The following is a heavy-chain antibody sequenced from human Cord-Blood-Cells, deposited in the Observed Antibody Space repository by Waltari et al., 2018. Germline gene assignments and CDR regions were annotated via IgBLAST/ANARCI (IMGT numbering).Heavy chain of an antibody. D-gene: IGHD3-9*01. V-gene: IGHV3-7*01. CDR3: ASVFFDWLLCY. J-gene: IGHJ4*02. Sequence: QLVESGGGLVQPGGSLRLSCAASGFTFSSYWMSWVRQAPGKGLEWVANIKQDGSEKYYVDSVKGRFTISRDNAKNSLYLQMNSLRAEDTAVYYCASVFFDWLLCYWGQGTLVTVSS. CDR2: IKQDGSEK. CDR1: GFTFSSYW.